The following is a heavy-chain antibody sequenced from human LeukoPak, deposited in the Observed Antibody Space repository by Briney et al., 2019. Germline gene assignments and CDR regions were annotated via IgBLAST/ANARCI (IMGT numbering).Heavy chain of an antibody. V-gene: IGHV4-34*01. CDR1: GGSFSGYY. CDR3: ARGNSSGWTPHFDY. D-gene: IGHD6-19*01. Sequence: SETLSLTCAVYGGSFSGYYWSWIRQPPGKGLEWIGEINHSGSTNYNPSLKSRVTISEDTSENQFSLKLSSVTAADTAVYYCARGNSSGWTPHFDYWGQGTLVTVSS. J-gene: IGHJ4*02. CDR2: INHSGST.